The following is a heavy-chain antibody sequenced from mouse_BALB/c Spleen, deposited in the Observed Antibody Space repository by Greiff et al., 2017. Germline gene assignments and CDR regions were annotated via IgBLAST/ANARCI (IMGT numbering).Heavy chain of an antibody. D-gene: IGHD3-1*01. CDR2: ISSGSSTI. Sequence: EVQVVESGGGLVQPGGSRKLSCAASGFTFSSFGMHWVRQAPEKGLEWVAYISSGSSTIYYADTVKGRFTISRDNPKNTLFLQMTSLRSEDTAMYYCARRSSGYAMDYWGQGTSVTVSS. V-gene: IGHV5-17*02. CDR3: ARRSSGYAMDY. J-gene: IGHJ4*01. CDR1: GFTFSSFG.